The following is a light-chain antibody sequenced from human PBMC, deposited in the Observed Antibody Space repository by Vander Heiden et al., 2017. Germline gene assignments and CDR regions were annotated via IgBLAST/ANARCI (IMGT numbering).Light chain of an antibody. CDR2: AAS. V-gene: IGKV1-39*01. Sequence: DIQMTQSPSSLSASVGDRVTITCRASQRISTNLNWYQQKAGKAPKLLISAASTLQSGVPSRFSGSNSGTEFTLTISDLQPDDCATFYCQQSYTRPRTFGPETKVEIK. CDR1: QRISTN. J-gene: IGKJ3*01. CDR3: QQSYTRPRT.